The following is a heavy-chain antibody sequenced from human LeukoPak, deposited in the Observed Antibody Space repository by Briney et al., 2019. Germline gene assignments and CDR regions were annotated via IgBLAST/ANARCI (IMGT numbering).Heavy chain of an antibody. D-gene: IGHD3-3*01. CDR3: ASLEWLSTTHYGMDV. V-gene: IGHV3-53*05. CDR1: GFTVSSNY. CDR2: IYSGGST. J-gene: IGHJ6*02. Sequence: GGSLRLSCAASGFTVSSNYMSWVRQAPGKGLEWVSVIYSGGSTYYADSVKGRFTISRDNSKNTLYLQMNSLRAEDTAVYYCASLEWLSTTHYGMDVWGQGTTVTVSS.